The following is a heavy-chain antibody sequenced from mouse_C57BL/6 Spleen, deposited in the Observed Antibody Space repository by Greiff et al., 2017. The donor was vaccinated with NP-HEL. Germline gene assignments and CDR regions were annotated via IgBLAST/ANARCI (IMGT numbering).Heavy chain of an antibody. Sequence: EVQGVESGGGLVKPGGSLKLSCAASGFTFSDYGMHWVRQAPEKGLEWVAYISSGSSTIYYADTVKGRFTISRDNAKNTLFLQMTSLRSEDTAMYYCAKSYGSRGGYFDVWGTGTTVTVSS. CDR1: GFTFSDYG. CDR3: AKSYGSRGGYFDV. CDR2: ISSGSSTI. J-gene: IGHJ1*03. V-gene: IGHV5-17*01. D-gene: IGHD1-1*01.